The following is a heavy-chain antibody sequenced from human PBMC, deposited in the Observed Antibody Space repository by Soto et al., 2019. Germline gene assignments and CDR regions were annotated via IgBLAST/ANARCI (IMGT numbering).Heavy chain of an antibody. Sequence: QITLKESGPPLLKPTQTLTLTCTFSGLSLSTTGVGVGWIRQPPGKALEWLALIYWDDDKRYSPSLKSRLTITKDPSKNQVVLTMTNMDPVDTATYYCVQSRCGGDCLQSYSSHSYYGLDVWGQGTTVTVSS. CDR1: GLSLSTTGVG. D-gene: IGHD2-21*02. V-gene: IGHV2-5*02. CDR2: IYWDDDK. CDR3: VQSRCGGDCLQSYSSHSYYGLDV. J-gene: IGHJ6*02.